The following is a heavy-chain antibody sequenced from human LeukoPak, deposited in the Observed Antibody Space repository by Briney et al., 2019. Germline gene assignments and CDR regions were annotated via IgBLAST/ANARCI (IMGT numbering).Heavy chain of an antibody. V-gene: IGHV3-74*01. CDR1: GFTFSSYW. CDR3: SSGNSHAFDI. D-gene: IGHD4-23*01. CDR2: INSDGSST. Sequence: AGGSLRLSCAASGFTFSSYWMHCVRQAPGKGLVWVSRINSDGSSTSYADSVKGRFTISRDNAKNTLYLQMNNLRAEDTAVYYCSSGNSHAFDIWGQGTMVTVSS. J-gene: IGHJ3*02.